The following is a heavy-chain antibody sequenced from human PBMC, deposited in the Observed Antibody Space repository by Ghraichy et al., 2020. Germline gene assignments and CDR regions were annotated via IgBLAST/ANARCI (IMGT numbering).Heavy chain of an antibody. CDR1: GYTFTSYY. CDR2: INPSGGST. CDR3: ARELGKWELHNWFDP. V-gene: IGHV1-46*01. D-gene: IGHD1-26*01. Sequence: ASVKVSCKASGYTFTSYYMHWVRQAPGQGLEWMGIINPSGGSTSYAQKFQGRVTMTRDTSTSTVYMELSSLRSEDTAVYYCARELGKWELHNWFDPWGQGTLVTVSS. J-gene: IGHJ5*02.